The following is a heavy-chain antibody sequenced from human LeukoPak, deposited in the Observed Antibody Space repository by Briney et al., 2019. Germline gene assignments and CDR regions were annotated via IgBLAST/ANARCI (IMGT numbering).Heavy chain of an antibody. D-gene: IGHD6-13*01. V-gene: IGHV3-7*01. Sequence: PGGSLRLSCAASGFIFTKYWMSWVRQAPGKGLEWVANIKEDGGEKYYVDSVKGRFTISRDNAKNSLYLQMNSLRVEDTAVYYCARDKFSSSRGISPFDYWGQGTQVTVSS. CDR1: GFIFTKYW. CDR2: IKEDGGEK. J-gene: IGHJ4*02. CDR3: ARDKFSSSRGISPFDY.